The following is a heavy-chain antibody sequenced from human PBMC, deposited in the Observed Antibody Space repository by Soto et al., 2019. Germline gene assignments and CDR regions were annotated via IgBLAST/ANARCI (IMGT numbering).Heavy chain of an antibody. V-gene: IGHV3-23*01. CDR1: GFTCNNYG. D-gene: IGHD4-17*01. J-gene: IGHJ3*02. CDR2: ISGSGDTT. CDR3: ARDPVRGLGIAFDI. Sequence: EAQLLASGGGLVQPGGSLRLSCVASGFTCNNYGMSWVRQAPGKGLEWVSSISGSGDTTYYAASVKGRFTISRDNSKDILYVYMNSLRAEDTAVYYCARDPVRGLGIAFDIWGRGTVLTFSS.